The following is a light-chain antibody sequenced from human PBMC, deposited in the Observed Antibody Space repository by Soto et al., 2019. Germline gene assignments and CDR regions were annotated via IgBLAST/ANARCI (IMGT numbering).Light chain of an antibody. J-gene: IGKJ2*01. CDR1: QDISKY. CDR2: DAS. CDR3: QQYDRLPPYT. Sequence: DLQMTQSPSSLSASVGDRVTITCQASQDISKYLNWYQQKPGKAPKVLIYDASNLATGVPSRFSGSGFGTHFAFTISSLQPEDVATYYCQQYDRLPPYTFGQGTKVEIK. V-gene: IGKV1-33*01.